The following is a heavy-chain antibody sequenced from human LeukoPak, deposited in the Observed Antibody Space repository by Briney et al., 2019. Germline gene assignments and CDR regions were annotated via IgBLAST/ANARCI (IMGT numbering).Heavy chain of an antibody. CDR2: ISSSSNTI. Sequence: GGSLRLSCAASGFTFRDYYMTWIRQAPGKGLEWVSYISSSSNTIYYTDSVKGRFTISRDNAKNSMYLQMNSLRAEDTAVYYCARDLLATHDAFDIWGQGTMVTVSS. V-gene: IGHV3-11*04. D-gene: IGHD5-24*01. CDR3: ARDLLATHDAFDI. J-gene: IGHJ3*02. CDR1: GFTFRDYY.